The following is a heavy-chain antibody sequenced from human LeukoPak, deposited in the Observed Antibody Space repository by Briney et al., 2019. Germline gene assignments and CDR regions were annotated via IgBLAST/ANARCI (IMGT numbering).Heavy chain of an antibody. CDR1: GFSLSIYS. V-gene: IGHV3-48*01. Sequence: GGSLRLSCAASGFSLSIYSMNSVRQAPGKGLEWDSFICGICSNIYYADSGTGRLTISRDHAKHSLYLQMTRVRGEGPAVYYCARGNYDSSGDYLLIFFYSGERTLLTVSS. D-gene: IGHD3-22*01. CDR3: ARGNYDSSGDYLLIFFY. CDR2: ICGICSNI. J-gene: IGHJ4*02.